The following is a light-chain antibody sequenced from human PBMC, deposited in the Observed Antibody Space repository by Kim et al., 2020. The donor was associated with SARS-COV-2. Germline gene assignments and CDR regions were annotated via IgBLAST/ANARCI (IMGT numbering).Light chain of an antibody. CDR1: SSDVGGYNY. V-gene: IGLV2-8*01. CDR3: SSYAGSNNPYV. CDR2: EVS. Sequence: QLVTISCTGTSSDVGGYNYVSWYQQHPGKAPKLMIYEVSKRPSGVPDRFSGSKSGNTASLTVSGLQAEDEADYYCSSYAGSNNPYVFGTGTKVTVL. J-gene: IGLJ1*01.